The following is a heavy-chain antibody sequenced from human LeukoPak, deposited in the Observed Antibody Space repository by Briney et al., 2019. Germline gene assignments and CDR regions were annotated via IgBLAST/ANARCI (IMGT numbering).Heavy chain of an antibody. CDR3: ASNIVVPADYGMDV. Sequence: GGSLRLSCAASGFTFSSYAISWVRQAPGKGLEWVSSISSSSSYIYYADSVRGRFTISRDNAKNSLYLQMNSLRAEDTAVYYCASNIVVPADYGMDVWGQGTTVTVSS. CDR1: GFTFSSYA. V-gene: IGHV3-21*01. CDR2: ISSSSSYI. J-gene: IGHJ6*02. D-gene: IGHD2-2*01.